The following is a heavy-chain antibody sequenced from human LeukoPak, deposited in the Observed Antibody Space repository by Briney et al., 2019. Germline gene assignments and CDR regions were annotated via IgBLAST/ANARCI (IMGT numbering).Heavy chain of an antibody. Sequence: TGGSLRLSCAATGFSFSNSWMAWVRQAPGKGPEWLANINQDESTKNYVDAVEGRFTISRDNAKNSLFLQMNSLRAEDTAVYYCTRDFALQQFDYWGQGTLVTVSS. D-gene: IGHD3/OR15-3a*01. CDR2: INQDESTK. CDR1: GFSFSNSW. V-gene: IGHV3-7*01. J-gene: IGHJ4*02. CDR3: TRDFALQQFDY.